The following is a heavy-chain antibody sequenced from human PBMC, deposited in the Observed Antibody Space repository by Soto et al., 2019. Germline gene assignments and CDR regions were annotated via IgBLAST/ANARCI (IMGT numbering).Heavy chain of an antibody. D-gene: IGHD6-13*01. CDR1: GYTFTSYA. CDR3: ARSAAAGNDNWFDP. Sequence: ASVKVSCKASGYTFTSYAMHWVRQAPGQRLEWMGWINAGNGNTKYSQKFQGRVTITRDTSASTAYMELSSLRSDDTAVYYCARSAAAGNDNWFDPWGQGTLVTVSS. CDR2: INAGNGNT. J-gene: IGHJ5*02. V-gene: IGHV1-3*01.